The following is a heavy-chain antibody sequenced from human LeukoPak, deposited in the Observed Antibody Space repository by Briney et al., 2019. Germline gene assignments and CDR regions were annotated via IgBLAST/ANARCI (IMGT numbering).Heavy chain of an antibody. V-gene: IGHV3-33*01. CDR1: GFTFSSYG. CDR2: IWYDGSNK. CDR3: ARKYYYGSGSSWGFFDY. J-gene: IGHJ4*02. Sequence: GGSLRLSCAASGFTFSSYGMHWVRQAPGKGLEWVAVIWYDGSNKYYADSVKGRFTISRDNSKSTLYLQMNSLRADDTAVYYCARKYYYGSGSSWGFFDYWGQGTLVTVSS. D-gene: IGHD3-10*01.